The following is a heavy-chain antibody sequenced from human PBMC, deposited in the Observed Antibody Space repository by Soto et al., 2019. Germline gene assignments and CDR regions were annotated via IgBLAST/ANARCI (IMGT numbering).Heavy chain of an antibody. J-gene: IGHJ4*02. CDR1: GRSFSGYN. Sequence: YATLSLTRAPYGRSFSGYNCTWNSQHPAKGLEWIGYIYYSGSTNYNPSLKSRVTMSIDASKNQFSLKIRSVTAADTAVYYCASGTATYDFWSGYYRGYFDDWGRGALVT. V-gene: IGHV4-59*01. CDR3: ASGTATYDFWSGYYRGYFDD. D-gene: IGHD3-3*01. CDR2: IYYSGST.